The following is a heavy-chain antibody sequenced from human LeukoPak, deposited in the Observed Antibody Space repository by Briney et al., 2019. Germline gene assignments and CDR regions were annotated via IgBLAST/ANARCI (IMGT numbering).Heavy chain of an antibody. J-gene: IGHJ4*02. CDR3: ARDEGTSGRHTFDY. D-gene: IGHD6-19*01. V-gene: IGHV6-1*01. Sequence: SQTLSLTCAISGDSVSSNNGAWHWLRQSLSRGLEWLGRTYYRSKWYEDYAESMKGRITISPDTSKNQFSLHVYAVTPEDTAVYYCARDEGTSGRHTFDYWGQGTLVTVSS. CDR1: GDSVSSNNGA. CDR2: TYYRSKWYE.